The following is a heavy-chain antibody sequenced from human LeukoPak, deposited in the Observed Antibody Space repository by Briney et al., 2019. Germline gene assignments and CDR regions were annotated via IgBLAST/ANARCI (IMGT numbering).Heavy chain of an antibody. CDR2: INPKSGGT. CDR3: ARGPRITIFGVVMANDAFDI. V-gene: IGHV1-2*02. CDR1: GYTFTSYD. J-gene: IGHJ3*02. D-gene: IGHD3-3*01. Sequence: ASVKVSWKASGYTFTSYDINWVRQAPGQGLEWMGWINPKSGGTVYAQKFQGRVTMTRDTSSSTAYMELSRLRFDDTVVYYCARGPRITIFGVVMANDAFDIWGQGTMVTVSS.